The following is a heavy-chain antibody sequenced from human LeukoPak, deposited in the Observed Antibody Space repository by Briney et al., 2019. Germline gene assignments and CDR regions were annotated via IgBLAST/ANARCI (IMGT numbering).Heavy chain of an antibody. J-gene: IGHJ4*02. CDR2: VSYDGNNK. Sequence: GGSLRLSCAASEFIFSSYGIHWVRQAPGKGLEWVAVVSYDGNNKYYADSVNGRFTISRNNSKNTLYLQMNSLRAEDTAVYYCARGPNYFDYWGQGALVTVSS. CDR1: EFIFSSYG. CDR3: ARGPNYFDY. V-gene: IGHV3-30*03.